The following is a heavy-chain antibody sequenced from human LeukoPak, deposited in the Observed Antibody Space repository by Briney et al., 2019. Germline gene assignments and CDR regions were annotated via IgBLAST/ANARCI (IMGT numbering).Heavy chain of an antibody. CDR3: ARHYDILTGYSDLDY. CDR1: GYSFNTNW. CDR2: IYPADSDT. J-gene: IGHJ4*02. D-gene: IGHD3-9*01. V-gene: IGHV5-51*01. Sequence: GESLKISCKGSGYSFNTNWIGWVRQMPGKGLEWMGIIYPADSDTRYSPSFQGQVTISADKSISTAYLQWSSLKASDIAIYYCARHYDILTGYSDLDYWGQGTLVTVSS.